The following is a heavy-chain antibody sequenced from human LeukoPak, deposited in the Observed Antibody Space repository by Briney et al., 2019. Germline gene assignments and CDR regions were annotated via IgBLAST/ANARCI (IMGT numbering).Heavy chain of an antibody. D-gene: IGHD3-3*01. CDR3: ARVGYYDFWSGYRWDLNWFDP. J-gene: IGHJ5*02. CDR2: IVYTGST. Sequence: SETLSLTSTVSGGSISSSNYYWAWTRQPPGKGLGWIANIVYTGSTYYNASLKSRVTISVDTSKTQFSLKLSSVTAADTAVYYCARVGYYDFWSGYRWDLNWFDPWGQGTLVTVSS. CDR1: GGSISSSNYY. V-gene: IGHV4-39*01.